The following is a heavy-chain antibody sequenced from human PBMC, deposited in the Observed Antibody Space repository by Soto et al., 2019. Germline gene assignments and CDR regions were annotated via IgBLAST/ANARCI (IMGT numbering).Heavy chain of an antibody. Sequence: TSETLSLTCTVSGGSISSYYWSWIRQPPGKGLEWIGYIYYSGSTNYNPSLKSRVTISVDTSKNQFSLKLSSVTAADTALYYCARNGYSGYDFDYWGQGTLVTVSS. D-gene: IGHD5-12*01. J-gene: IGHJ4*02. CDR2: IYYSGST. V-gene: IGHV4-59*08. CDR3: ARNGYSGYDFDY. CDR1: GGSISSYY.